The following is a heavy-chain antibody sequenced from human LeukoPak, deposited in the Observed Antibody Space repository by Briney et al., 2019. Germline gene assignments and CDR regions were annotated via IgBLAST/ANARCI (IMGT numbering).Heavy chain of an antibody. CDR2: ISYEESKK. Sequence: GGSLRLSCVASGFTFSIYAMHWVRQAPGKGLEWVAFISYEESKKFYADSVKGQFTISRDNSKNTLYLQMNSLRAEDTAVYYCARVRYYDFWSGYRDAFDIWGQGTMVTVSS. D-gene: IGHD3-3*01. CDR1: GFTFSIYA. J-gene: IGHJ3*02. V-gene: IGHV3-30-3*01. CDR3: ARVRYYDFWSGYRDAFDI.